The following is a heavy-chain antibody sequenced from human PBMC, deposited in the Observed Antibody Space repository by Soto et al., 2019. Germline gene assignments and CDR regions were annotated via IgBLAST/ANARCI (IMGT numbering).Heavy chain of an antibody. CDR2: ISAYNGNT. V-gene: IGHV1-18*01. CDR1: GYTFTSYA. J-gene: IGHJ5*02. D-gene: IGHD6-19*01. Sequence: GASVKVSCKASGYTFTSYAISWVRQAPGQGLEWMGWISAYNGNTNYAQKLQGRVTITRDTSASTAYMELSSLRSEDTAVYYCARGVAGPLHWFDPWGQGTLVTVSS. CDR3: ARGVAGPLHWFDP.